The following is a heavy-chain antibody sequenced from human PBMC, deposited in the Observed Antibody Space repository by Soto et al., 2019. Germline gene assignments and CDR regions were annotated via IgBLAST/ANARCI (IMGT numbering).Heavy chain of an antibody. CDR3: AKSRYSSTWYGMDV. V-gene: IGHV3-23*01. Sequence: GGSLRLSCAASGFTFSSYAMNWVRQAPGKGLDWVSAVSGSGDSTYYGDSVKGRFTISRDNSKNTLYLQMNSLRAEDTAVYYCAKSRYSSTWYGMDVWGQGITVTVSS. J-gene: IGHJ6*02. CDR1: GFTFSSYA. D-gene: IGHD3-9*01. CDR2: VSGSGDST.